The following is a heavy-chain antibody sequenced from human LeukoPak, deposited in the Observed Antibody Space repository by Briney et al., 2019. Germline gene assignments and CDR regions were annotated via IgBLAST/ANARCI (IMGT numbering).Heavy chain of an antibody. Sequence: ASVKVSCKATGWIFTRHYMHEVRQAPGQGLEWMGMINPSGGSTTYAQKFQGRVTMTRDTSTKTDYMELNSMKQEDSGGYCCARCRKMGAAGGVVNYWGQGTLVTVSS. CDR1: GWIFTRHY. J-gene: IGHJ4*02. D-gene: IGHD2-8*02. V-gene: IGHV1-46*01. CDR2: INPSGGST. CDR3: ARCRKMGAAGGVVNY.